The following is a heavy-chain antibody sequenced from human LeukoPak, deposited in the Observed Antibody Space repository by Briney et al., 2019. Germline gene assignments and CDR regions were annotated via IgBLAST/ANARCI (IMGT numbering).Heavy chain of an antibody. CDR2: IKTKTDGGTT. V-gene: IGHV3-15*01. J-gene: IGHJ4*02. CDR1: GFTFSSYG. D-gene: IGHD2-15*01. CDR3: TTFTMVAAADY. Sequence: GGSLRLSCAASGFTFSSYGMHWVRQAPGKGLEWVGRIKTKTDGGTTDYAAPVKGRFTISRDDSKNTLYLQMNSLKTEDTAVYYCTTFTMVAAADYWGQGTLVTVSS.